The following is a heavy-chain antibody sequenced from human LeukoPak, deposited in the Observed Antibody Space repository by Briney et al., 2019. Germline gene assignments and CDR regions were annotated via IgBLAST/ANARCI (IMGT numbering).Heavy chain of an antibody. CDR3: ARDGTTEY. D-gene: IGHD4-17*01. J-gene: IGHJ4*02. CDR2: ISSSSSCI. Sequence: GASLTPSCPPSAFTFTSYCMNCVRQPPRNGLVLVSSISSSSSCIYYADSVKGRFTISRDNAKNSLYLQMPSLRAEDTAVYYCARDGTTEYWGEGTLVTVSS. V-gene: IGHV3-21*01. CDR1: AFTFTSYC.